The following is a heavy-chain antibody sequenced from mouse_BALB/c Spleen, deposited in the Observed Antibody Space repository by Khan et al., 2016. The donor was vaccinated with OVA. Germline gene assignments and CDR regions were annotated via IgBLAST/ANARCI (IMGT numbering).Heavy chain of an antibody. J-gene: IGHJ4*01. CDR3: ARHDRYFYAMDY. CDR1: GFSLTSYG. D-gene: IGHD2-14*01. V-gene: IGHV2-6-1*01. Sequence: VQLQESGPGLVAPSQSLSITCTISGFSLTSYGVHWVRQPPGKGLEWLVVIWSDGSTTYNSALKSRLSITKDNSKSQVFLKMNSLQIDDTAMYYCARHDRYFYAMDYWGQGTSGTVSS. CDR2: IWSDGST.